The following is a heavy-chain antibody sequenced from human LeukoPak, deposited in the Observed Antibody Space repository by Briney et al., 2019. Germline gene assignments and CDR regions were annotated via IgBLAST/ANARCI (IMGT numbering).Heavy chain of an antibody. J-gene: IGHJ4*02. CDR3: AADPNYGDYAGY. Sequence: SVKDSCKASGFTFTSSAMQWVRQARGQRLEWIGWIVVGSGNTNYAQKFQERVTITRDMSTSTAYMELSSLRSEDTAVYYCAADPNYGDYAGYWGQGTLVTVSS. D-gene: IGHD4-17*01. CDR1: GFTFTSSA. V-gene: IGHV1-58*02. CDR2: IVVGSGNT.